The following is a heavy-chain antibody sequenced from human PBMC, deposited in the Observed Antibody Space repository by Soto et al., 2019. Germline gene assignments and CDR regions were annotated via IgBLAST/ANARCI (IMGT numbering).Heavy chain of an antibody. D-gene: IGHD2-15*01. J-gene: IGHJ5*02. Sequence: QLQLQESGPGLVKPSETLSLTCTVSGGSISSSSYYWGWIRQPPGKGLEWIGRIYYSGSTYYNPSLQSRVTIAVDTSKNQFALKLSSVTAADTAVYYCARHRYCSGGSCYAGENWFDPWGQGTLVTVSS. V-gene: IGHV4-39*01. CDR3: ARHRYCSGGSCYAGENWFDP. CDR1: GGSISSSSYY. CDR2: IYYSGST.